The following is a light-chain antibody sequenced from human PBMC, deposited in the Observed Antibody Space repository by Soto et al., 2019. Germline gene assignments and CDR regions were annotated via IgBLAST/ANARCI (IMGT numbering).Light chain of an antibody. CDR3: CSYAGSSTVV. V-gene: IGLV2-23*02. Sequence: QSALTQPASVSGSPGQSITISCTGTSSDVGSYNLVSWYQQHPGKAPKLMIYEVSKRPSGVSNRFSGSKSCNTASLTISGLQAEDEADYYCCSYAGSSTVVFGGGTQLTVL. CDR1: SSDVGSYNL. J-gene: IGLJ2*01. CDR2: EVS.